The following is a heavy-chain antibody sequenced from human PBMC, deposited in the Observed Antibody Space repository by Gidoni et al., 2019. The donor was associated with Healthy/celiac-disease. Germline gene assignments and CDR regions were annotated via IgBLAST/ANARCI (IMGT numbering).Heavy chain of an antibody. CDR2: MNTNSGNT. D-gene: IGHD1-26*01. CDR3: ARGRAGRGATTGWFDP. Sequence: QVQLVQSGAEVKKPGASVTVSCKASGYTFTSYDINWVRQATGQGLEWMGWMNTNSGNTGYAQKFQGRVTMTRNTSISTAYMELSSLRSEDTAVYYCARGRAGRGATTGWFDPWGQGTLVTVSS. J-gene: IGHJ5*02. CDR1: GYTFTSYD. V-gene: IGHV1-8*01.